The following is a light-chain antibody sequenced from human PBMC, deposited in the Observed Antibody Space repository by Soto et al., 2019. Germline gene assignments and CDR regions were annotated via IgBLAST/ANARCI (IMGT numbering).Light chain of an antibody. Sequence: IQMTESPSTLSASVGHTVTVICRASQSVSGWLAWYQQKPGDDPTLLIYDASALPRGVASRYSGSGSGTKFTLTIASLQPDEVATYYCQQYETFSGTLGPGTKV. CDR3: QQYETFSGT. CDR1: QSVSGW. J-gene: IGKJ1*01. CDR2: DAS. V-gene: IGKV1-5*02.